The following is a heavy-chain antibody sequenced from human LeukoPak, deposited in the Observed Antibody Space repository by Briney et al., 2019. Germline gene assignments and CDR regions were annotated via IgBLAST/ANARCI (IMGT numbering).Heavy chain of an antibody. CDR1: GFTFSDYY. Sequence: PGGSLRLSCAASGFTFSDYYMSWIRQAPGKGLEWVSYISRSGSTIYYADSVKGRFTISRDNAKNSLYLQMNSLRAEDTAVYYCARSSGYYYFDFDYWGQGTLVTVSS. J-gene: IGHJ4*02. D-gene: IGHD3-22*01. CDR3: ARSSGYYYFDFDY. V-gene: IGHV3-11*04. CDR2: ISRSGSTI.